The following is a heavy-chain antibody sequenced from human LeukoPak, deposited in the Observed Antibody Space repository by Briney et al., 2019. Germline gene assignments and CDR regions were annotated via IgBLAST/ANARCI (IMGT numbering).Heavy chain of an antibody. D-gene: IGHD3-22*01. CDR2: IYYSGST. CDR1: GYSISSGYY. V-gene: IGHV4-38-2*01. CDR3: ARNDGSGYFDY. Sequence: PSETLSLTCAVSGYSISSGYYWGWIRQPPGKGLEWIGSIYYSGSTHYNPSLKSRVTISVDTSKNQFSLKLNSVTAADTAVYYCARNDGSGYFDYWGQGTLVTVSS. J-gene: IGHJ4*02.